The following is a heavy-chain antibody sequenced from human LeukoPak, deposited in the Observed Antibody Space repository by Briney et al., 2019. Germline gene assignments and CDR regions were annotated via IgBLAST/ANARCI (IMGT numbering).Heavy chain of an antibody. J-gene: IGHJ4*02. CDR2: INWNGGST. V-gene: IGHV3-20*04. CDR1: GFTFDDYG. D-gene: IGHD3-9*01. CDR3: ARSPLRYFDWLSVYYFDY. Sequence: PGGSLRLSCAASGFTFDDYGMSWVRQAPGKGLECVSGINWNGGSTGYADSVKGRFTISRDNANNSLYLQMNSLRAEDTALYYCARSPLRYFDWLSVYYFDYWGQGTLVTVSS.